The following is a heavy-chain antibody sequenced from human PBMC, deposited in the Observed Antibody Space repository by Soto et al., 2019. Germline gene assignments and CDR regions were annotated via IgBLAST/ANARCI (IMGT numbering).Heavy chain of an antibody. CDR1: GYMFSKYA. V-gene: IGHV1-3*01. CDR2: IHAGNGET. J-gene: IGHJ4*01. D-gene: IGHD5-12*01. CDR3: ARPGYDASFDF. Sequence: GASVKVSGKASGYMFSKYAVHWVRQAPGQGLEWMGWIHAGNGETKYSQNFQGRVTIIRDKSATTAYMELTTLTSEDTAVYYCARPGYDASFDFCGHGSLDT.